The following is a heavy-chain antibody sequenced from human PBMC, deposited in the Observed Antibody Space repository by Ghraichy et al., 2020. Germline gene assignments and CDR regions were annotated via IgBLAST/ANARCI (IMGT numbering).Heavy chain of an antibody. CDR3: ARENYSQLLWFGELLSPYANGAFDI. CDR2: ISYDGSNK. Sequence: GGSLRLSCAASGFTFSSYAMHWVRQAPGKGLEWVAVISYDGSNKYYADSVKGRFTISRDNSKNTLYLQMNSLRAEDTAVYYCARENYSQLLWFGELLSPYANGAFDIWGQGTMVTVSS. V-gene: IGHV3-30-3*01. D-gene: IGHD3-10*01. CDR1: GFTFSSYA. J-gene: IGHJ3*02.